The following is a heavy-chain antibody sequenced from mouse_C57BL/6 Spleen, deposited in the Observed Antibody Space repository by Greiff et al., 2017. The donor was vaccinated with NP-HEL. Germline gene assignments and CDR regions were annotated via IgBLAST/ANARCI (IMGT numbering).Heavy chain of an antibody. CDR2: ISYSGST. V-gene: IGHV3-1*01. Sequence: DVKLQESGPGMVKPSQSLSLTCTVTGYSITSGYDWHWIRHFPGNKLEWMGYISYSGSTNYNPSLKSRISITHDTSKNHFFLKLNSVTTEDTATYYCAREGYYGYFDYWGQGTTLTVSS. J-gene: IGHJ2*01. CDR3: AREGYYGYFDY. CDR1: GYSITSGYD. D-gene: IGHD2-1*01.